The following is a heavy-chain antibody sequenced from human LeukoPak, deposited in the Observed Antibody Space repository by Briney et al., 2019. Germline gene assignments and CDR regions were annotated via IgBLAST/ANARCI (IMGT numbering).Heavy chain of an antibody. V-gene: IGHV3-30-3*01. CDR2: ISSDGTTK. J-gene: IGHJ4*02. CDR3: ARADRYGTTWYGRVDY. D-gene: IGHD6-13*01. Sequence: GGSLRLSCVASGFTFRNYAMHWVRQAPGKGLEWVIVISSDGTTKYYADSVKGRFTISRDNSRNTLYLQMNSLRAEDTAVYYCARADRYGTTWYGRVDYWGQGTLVTVSS. CDR1: GFTFRNYA.